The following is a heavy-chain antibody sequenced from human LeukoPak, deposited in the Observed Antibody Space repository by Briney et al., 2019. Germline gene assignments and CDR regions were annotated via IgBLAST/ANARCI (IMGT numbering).Heavy chain of an antibody. V-gene: IGHV1-69*13. CDR1: GYIFTSYY. Sequence: SVKVSCKASGYIFTSYYIHWVRQAPGQGLEWMGGIIPIFGTANYAQKFQGRVTITADESTSTAYMELSSLRSEDTAVYYCARSRGSTTQYGMDVWDQGTTVTVSS. CDR2: IIPIFGTA. CDR3: ARSRGSTTQYGMDV. J-gene: IGHJ6*02. D-gene: IGHD2-2*01.